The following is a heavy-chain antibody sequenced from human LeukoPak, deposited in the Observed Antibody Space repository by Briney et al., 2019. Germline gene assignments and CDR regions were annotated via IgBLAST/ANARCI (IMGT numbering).Heavy chain of an antibody. CDR3: AKMSVVRGVIL. V-gene: IGHV3-30*02. D-gene: IGHD3-10*01. Sequence: GGSLRLSCAASGFTFSSYGMHWVRQAPGKGLEWVAFIRYDGSNKYYADSVKGRFTISRDNSKNTLYLQMNSLRAEDTAVYYCAKMSVVRGVILWGRGTLVTVSS. CDR2: IRYDGSNK. CDR1: GFTFSSYG. J-gene: IGHJ4*02.